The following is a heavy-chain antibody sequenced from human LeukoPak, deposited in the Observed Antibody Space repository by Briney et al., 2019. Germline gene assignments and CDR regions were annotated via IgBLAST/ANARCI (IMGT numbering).Heavy chain of an antibody. V-gene: IGHV4-34*01. CDR3: ARGLRCSSTSCYGSKFRYYYYGMDV. CDR1: GGSFSGYY. CDR2: INHSGST. J-gene: IGHJ6*04. D-gene: IGHD2-2*01. Sequence: SETLCLTCAVYGGSFSGYYWSWIRQPPGKGLERIGEINHSGSTNYNPSLKSRVTISVDTSKNQFSLKLSSVTAADTAVYYCARGLRCSSTSCYGSKFRYYYYGMDVWGKGTTVTVSS.